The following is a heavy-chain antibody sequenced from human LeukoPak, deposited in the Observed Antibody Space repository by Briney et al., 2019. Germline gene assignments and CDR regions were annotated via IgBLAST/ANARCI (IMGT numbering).Heavy chain of an antibody. CDR2: IYHSGST. J-gene: IGHJ2*01. Sequence: WETLSLTSTVSGYSISSGYYWGWIRQPPGKGLEWIGSIYHSGSTYYNPSLKSRVTISVDTSKNQFSLKLSSVTAADTAVYYCAREQGVLRYFDWLSRYFDLWGRGTLVTVSS. D-gene: IGHD3-9*01. V-gene: IGHV4-38-2*02. CDR3: AREQGVLRYFDWLSRYFDL. CDR1: GYSISSGYY.